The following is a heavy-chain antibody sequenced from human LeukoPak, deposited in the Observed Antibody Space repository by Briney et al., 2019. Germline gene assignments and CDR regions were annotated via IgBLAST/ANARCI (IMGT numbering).Heavy chain of an antibody. D-gene: IGHD3-10*01. J-gene: IGHJ4*02. V-gene: IGHV1-18*01. CDR3: ARYGSGSYSDY. CDR1: GYTYTSYG. CDR2: ISAYNGNT. Sequence: ASVKVSCKASGYTYTSYGISWVRQAPGQGFEWMGWISAYNGNTNYAQKLQGRVTMTTDTYTTTAYMELRSLRSDDTAVYYCARYGSGSYSDYWGQGTLVTVSS.